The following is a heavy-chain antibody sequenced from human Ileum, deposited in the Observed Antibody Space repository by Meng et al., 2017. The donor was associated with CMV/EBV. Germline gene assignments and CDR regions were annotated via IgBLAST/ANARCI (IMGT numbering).Heavy chain of an antibody. CDR1: GYTFTGYY. J-gene: IGHJ4*02. CDR3: ARGGGAADY. CDR2: INPNTGTT. Sequence: QVHLVRSGAEVKKPGASVKVSCKASGYTFTGYYLHWVRQAPGQGLEWMAWINPNTGTTDYAQKFRGRVTMTRDTSISTAYMELSSLKSDDTAVYYCARGGGAADYWGQGTLVTVSS. D-gene: IGHD1-26*01. V-gene: IGHV1-2*02.